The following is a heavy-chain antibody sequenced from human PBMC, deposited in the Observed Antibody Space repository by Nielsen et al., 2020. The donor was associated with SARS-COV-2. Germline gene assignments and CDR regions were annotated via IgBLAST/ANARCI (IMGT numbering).Heavy chain of an antibody. CDR2: IDPSESDT. D-gene: IGHD3-10*01. V-gene: IGHV5-10-1*01. CDR1: GYSFTNYW. Sequence: GESLKISCKGSGYSFTNYWINWVRQMPGKGLEWMGRIDPSESDTKYSPSFQGHVRISVDKSISTAYLQWSGLKASDTAMYYCAVAPRAVYGSFYYYYYGMDVWGQGTTVTVSS. J-gene: IGHJ6*02. CDR3: AVAPRAVYGSFYYYYYGMDV.